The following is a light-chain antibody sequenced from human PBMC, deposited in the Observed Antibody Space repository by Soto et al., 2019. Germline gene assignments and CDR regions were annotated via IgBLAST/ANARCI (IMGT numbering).Light chain of an antibody. CDR1: QSISSY. CDR3: QQSCSTPRT. CDR2: AAS. J-gene: IGKJ1*01. V-gene: IGKV1-39*01. Sequence: IHLTPSPSSLSASVGDRVTLTSRARQSISSYLNWYQQKPGKAPKLLIYAASSLQSGVPSRFSGSGSGTDFTLTISSLQPEDFATYYCQQSCSTPRTFGQGTKVDIK.